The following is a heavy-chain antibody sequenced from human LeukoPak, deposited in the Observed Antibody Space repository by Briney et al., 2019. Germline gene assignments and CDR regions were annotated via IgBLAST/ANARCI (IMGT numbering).Heavy chain of an antibody. D-gene: IGHD6-19*01. CDR3: ARGPPGSGCFCD. CDR1: GYTFTGFY. J-gene: IGHJ4*02. Sequence: ASVKVSCKASGYTFTGFYMHWVRQAPGQGLEWMGIINPSGGSTSYAQKFQGRVTMTRDTSISTAYMELSRLRSDDTAVSYCARGPPGSGCFCDWGQGTLVTVSS. V-gene: IGHV1-46*01. CDR2: INPSGGST.